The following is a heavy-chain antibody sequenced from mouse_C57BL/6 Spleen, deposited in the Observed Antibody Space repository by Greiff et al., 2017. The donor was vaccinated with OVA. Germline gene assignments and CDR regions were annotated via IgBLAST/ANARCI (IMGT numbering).Heavy chain of an antibody. D-gene: IGHD2-1*01. V-gene: IGHV1-26*01. J-gene: IGHJ1*03. Sequence: VQLQQSGPELVKPGASVKISCKASGYTFTDYYMNWVKQSHGKSLEWIGDINPNNGGTSYNQKFKGKATLTVDKSSSTAYMELRSLTSEDSAVYYCASYYGNYWYFDVWGTGTTVTVSS. CDR2: INPNNGGT. CDR3: ASYYGNYWYFDV. CDR1: GYTFTDYY.